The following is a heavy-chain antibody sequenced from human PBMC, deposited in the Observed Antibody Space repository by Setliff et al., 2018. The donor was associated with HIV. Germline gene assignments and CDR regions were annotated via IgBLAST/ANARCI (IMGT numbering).Heavy chain of an antibody. Sequence: SETLSLTCLVSGYSISRGYHWAWIRQPPGKGLEWIGSLVHSGNTYYTPSVKSRVIISVDTSKNQFSLKVKSVTAADTAMYYCARHSGSTSNWYKGAFDFWGQGRMVTVSS. CDR1: GYSISRGYH. D-gene: IGHD6-13*01. V-gene: IGHV4-38-2*01. CDR3: ARHSGSTSNWYKGAFDF. J-gene: IGHJ3*01. CDR2: LVHSGNT.